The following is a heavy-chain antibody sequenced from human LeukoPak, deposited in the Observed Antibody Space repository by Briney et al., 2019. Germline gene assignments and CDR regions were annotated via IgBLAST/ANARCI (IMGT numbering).Heavy chain of an antibody. V-gene: IGHV3-23*01. J-gene: IGHJ4*02. Sequence: GGSLRLSWAASGLTSSSYAMSWVRQAPGKGLEWVSAISGSGGSTYYADSVKGRFTISRDNSKNTLYLQMNSLRAEDTAVYYCAKDLIPYARGDYWGQGTLVTVSS. D-gene: IGHD2-8*01. CDR2: ISGSGGST. CDR1: GLTSSSYA. CDR3: AKDLIPYARGDY.